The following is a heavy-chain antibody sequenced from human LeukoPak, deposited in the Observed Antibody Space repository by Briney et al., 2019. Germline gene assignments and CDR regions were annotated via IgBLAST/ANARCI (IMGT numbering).Heavy chain of an antibody. V-gene: IGHV3-30*04. J-gene: IGHJ6*02. D-gene: IGHD6-19*01. Sequence: PGGSLRLSCAASGFTFSSYAMHWVRQAPGKGLEWVAVISYDGSNKYYADSVKGRFTISRDNSKNTLYLQMNSLRAEDTAVYYCARVGDSSGWRYYYYYYGMDVWGQGTTVTVSS. CDR1: GFTFSSYA. CDR2: ISYDGSNK. CDR3: ARVGDSSGWRYYYYYYGMDV.